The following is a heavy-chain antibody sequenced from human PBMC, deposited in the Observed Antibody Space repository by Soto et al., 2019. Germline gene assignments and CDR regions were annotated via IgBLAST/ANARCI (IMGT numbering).Heavy chain of an antibody. Sequence: GASVKVSCKASGYTFTSYYMHWVRQAPGQGLEWMGIINPSGGSTSYAQKFQGRVTMTRDTSTSTVYMELSSLRSEDTAVYYCASQSGKDIVVVPAEYYYGMDVWGKGTTVTVSS. D-gene: IGHD2-2*01. CDR1: GYTFTSYY. V-gene: IGHV1-46*01. CDR2: INPSGGST. CDR3: ASQSGKDIVVVPAEYYYGMDV. J-gene: IGHJ6*04.